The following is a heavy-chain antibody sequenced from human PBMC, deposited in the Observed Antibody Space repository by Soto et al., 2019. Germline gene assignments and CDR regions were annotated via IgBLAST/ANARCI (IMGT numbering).Heavy chain of an antibody. CDR1: GFTVSSSN. V-gene: IGHV3-53*01. D-gene: IGHD6-13*01. CDR3: ARVSPTATADTYYYSGLDV. Sequence: EVQLVESGGGLIQPGGSLRLSCAASGFTVSSSNMNWVRQTPGKGLECVSVIYSGGSTYFADSVKGRFTISRDNTKNPLYRQMNSLRAEDTAVYYCARVSPTATADTYYYSGLDVWGQGTTVTVSS. CDR2: IYSGGST. J-gene: IGHJ6*02.